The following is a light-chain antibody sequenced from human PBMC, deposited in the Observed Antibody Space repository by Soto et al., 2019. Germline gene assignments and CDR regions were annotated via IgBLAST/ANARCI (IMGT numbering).Light chain of an antibody. J-gene: IGLJ2*01. CDR1: NSVFGSYTL. CDR2: EGS. CDR3: CSYAGSSSVDVV. Sequence: QSALTQPASVSGSPGQSITISCTGPNSVFGSYTLVSWFQQHPGKAPKLMIYEGSKRPSVISNRFSGSKSGNTASLTISGLQAEDEADYYCCSYAGSSSVDVVFGGGTKVTVL. V-gene: IGLV2-23*03.